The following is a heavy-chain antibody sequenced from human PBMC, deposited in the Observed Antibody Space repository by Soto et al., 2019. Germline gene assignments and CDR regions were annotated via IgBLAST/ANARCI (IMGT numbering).Heavy chain of an antibody. J-gene: IGHJ4*02. CDR1: GFTFGDHG. V-gene: IGHV3-49*04. CDR3: ARGPRHCSGGSCYSIDY. CDR2: IRSKRYGGTT. Sequence: LRLSCAASGFTFGDHGLSWVRQAPGRGLEWVGFIRSKRYGGTTEFAASVKGRFSISRDDSNTIAYLQMNRLQSEDTAVYYCARGPRHCSGGSCYSIDYWGRGTLVTVSS. D-gene: IGHD2-15*01.